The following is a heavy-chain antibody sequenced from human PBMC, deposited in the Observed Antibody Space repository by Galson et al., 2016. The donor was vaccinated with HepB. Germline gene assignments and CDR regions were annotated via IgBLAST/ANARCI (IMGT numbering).Heavy chain of an antibody. D-gene: IGHD6-13*01. Sequence: EPLSLTCTVSGYSISSGYYWGWIRQPPGKGLEWIGSIYHSGSTYYNPSLKSRVTISVDTSKNQFSLKLSSVTAADTAVYYCARELGYSNSWPNWFDPWGQGTLVTVSS. J-gene: IGHJ5*02. CDR2: IYHSGST. CDR1: GYSISSGYY. CDR3: ARELGYSNSWPNWFDP. V-gene: IGHV4-38-2*02.